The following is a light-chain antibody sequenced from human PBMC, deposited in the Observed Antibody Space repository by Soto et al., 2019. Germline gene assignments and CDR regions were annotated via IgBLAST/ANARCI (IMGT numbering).Light chain of an antibody. Sequence: EIVMTQSPATLSVSLAERATLSCRASQSVSSYLAWYQQKPGQAPRLLIYDASNRATGIPARFSGSGSGTDFTLTISSLEPEDFAVYYCQQRSSWPRITFGQGTRLEI. CDR1: QSVSSY. CDR3: QQRSSWPRIT. V-gene: IGKV3-11*01. J-gene: IGKJ5*01. CDR2: DAS.